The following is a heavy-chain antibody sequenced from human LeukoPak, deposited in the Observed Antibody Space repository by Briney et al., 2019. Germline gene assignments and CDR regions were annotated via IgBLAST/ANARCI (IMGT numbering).Heavy chain of an antibody. CDR3: ARVDPAFFTGREAAAGDY. Sequence: PGGSLRLSCAASGFTFSSYWMSWVRQAPGKGLEWVSSISSSSSYIYYADSVKGRFTISRDNAKNSLYLQMNSLRAEDTAVYYCARVDPAFFTGREAAAGDYWGQGTLVTVSS. D-gene: IGHD6-13*01. CDR2: ISSSSSYI. V-gene: IGHV3-21*01. CDR1: GFTFSSYW. J-gene: IGHJ4*02.